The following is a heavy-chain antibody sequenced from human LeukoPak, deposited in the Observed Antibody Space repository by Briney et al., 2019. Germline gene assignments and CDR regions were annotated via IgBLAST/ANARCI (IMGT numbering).Heavy chain of an antibody. Sequence: PGGSLRLSCAASGFTFSSYTMSWVRQAPGKGLEWVSSISSISYIYYADSVKGRFTISRDTAKNSLYLQMNSLRAEDTAVYYCARDQYGDYALDYWGQGTLVTVSS. CDR3: ARDQYGDYALDY. CDR1: GFTFSSYT. V-gene: IGHV3-21*01. J-gene: IGHJ4*02. D-gene: IGHD4-17*01. CDR2: ISSISYI.